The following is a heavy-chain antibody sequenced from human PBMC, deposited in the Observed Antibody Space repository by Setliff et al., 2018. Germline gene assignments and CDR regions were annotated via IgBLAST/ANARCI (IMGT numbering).Heavy chain of an antibody. Sequence: PGGSLRLSCAASGFAFSSYAMSWVRQAPGKGLEWVALISNDDTKKYFADSVKGRFTISRDSSRNTMYLQMSSLRPEDTALYYCARSTETFSGEDFYFFYDMDVWGKGTTVTVSS. CDR2: ISNDDTKK. CDR1: GFAFSSYA. CDR3: ARSTETFSGEDFYFFYDMDV. J-gene: IGHJ6*03. V-gene: IGHV3-30*04. D-gene: IGHD4-4*01.